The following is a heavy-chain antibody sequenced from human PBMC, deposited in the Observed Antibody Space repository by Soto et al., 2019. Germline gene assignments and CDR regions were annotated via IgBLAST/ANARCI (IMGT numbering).Heavy chain of an antibody. CDR1: GFTFSDYY. Sequence: GFLRLSCAACGFTFSDYYMSWIRQVPGKGLEWVAYISGTSDSIPYADSVKGRFTISRDKAKNSLYLQMNSLRAEDTAVYYCARVGVVTAAGTSDYWGQGTLVTASS. D-gene: IGHD6-13*01. CDR3: ARVGVVTAAGTSDY. CDR2: ISGTSDSI. V-gene: IGHV3-11*06. J-gene: IGHJ4*02.